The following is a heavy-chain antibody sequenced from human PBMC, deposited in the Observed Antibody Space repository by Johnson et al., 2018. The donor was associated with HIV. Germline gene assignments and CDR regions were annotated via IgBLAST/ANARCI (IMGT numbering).Heavy chain of an antibody. CDR3: AKRLGYDSRGDQVDI. CDR2: ISGGGSGT. Sequence: EQLVESGGGLVQPGGSLRLSCAASGFTFSSYAMSWVRQAPGKGLEWVSTISGGGSGTYYADSVKGRYTISRDNSKNTLSLQMNSLSVEDTAIYYCAKRLGYDSRGDQVDIWGQGTMVTVSS. D-gene: IGHD3-22*01. CDR1: GFTFSSYA. J-gene: IGHJ3*02. V-gene: IGHV3-23*04.